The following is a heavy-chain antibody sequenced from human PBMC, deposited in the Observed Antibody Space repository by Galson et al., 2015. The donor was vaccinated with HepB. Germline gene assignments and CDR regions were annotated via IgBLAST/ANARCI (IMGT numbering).Heavy chain of an antibody. J-gene: IGHJ4*02. D-gene: IGHD2-2*01. V-gene: IGHV1-24*01. CDR2: FDPEDGET. CDR1: GYTLTELS. CDR3: ATGKYCSSTSCFRFDY. Sequence: SVKVSCKVSGYTLTELSMHWVRQAPGKGLEWMGGFDPEDGETIYAQKFQGRVTMTEDTSTDTAYMELSSLRSEDTAVYYCATGKYCSSTSCFRFDYWGQGTLVTVSS.